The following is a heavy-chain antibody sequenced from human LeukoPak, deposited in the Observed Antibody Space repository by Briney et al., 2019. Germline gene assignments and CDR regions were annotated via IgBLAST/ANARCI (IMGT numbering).Heavy chain of an antibody. CDR3: ARGTVANFDY. CDR1: GGSISSYY. V-gene: IGHV4-59*01. D-gene: IGHD4-17*01. CDR2: IYYSGSI. Sequence: SETLSLTCTVSGGSISSYYWSWIRQPPGKGLEWIGYIYYSGSINYNPSLKSRVTISVDTSKNQFSLKLSSVTAADTAVYYCARGTVANFDYWGQGTLVTVSS. J-gene: IGHJ4*02.